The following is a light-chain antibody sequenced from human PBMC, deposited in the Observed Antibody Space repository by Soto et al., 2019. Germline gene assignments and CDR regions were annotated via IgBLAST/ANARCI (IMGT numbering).Light chain of an antibody. V-gene: IGLV2-23*01. Sequence: QSALTQPASVSGSPGQSITISCTGTSSDVGSYNLVSWYQQHPGKAPKLMIYEGSKRPSGFSNRFSGSKSGNTASLTISGLQAEDEADYYCCSYAGSSTLVFGTGTKLTVL. CDR1: SSDVGSYNL. CDR3: CSYAGSSTLV. J-gene: IGLJ1*01. CDR2: EGS.